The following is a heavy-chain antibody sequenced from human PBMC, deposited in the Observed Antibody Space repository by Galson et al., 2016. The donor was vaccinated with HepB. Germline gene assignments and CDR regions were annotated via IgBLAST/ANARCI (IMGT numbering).Heavy chain of an antibody. J-gene: IGHJ4*02. CDR3: ARTTSSSWYRKWCYFDY. Sequence: SCKASGGTFSSYAISWVRPAPGQGLEWMGGIIPIFGTANYAQKFQGRVTITADKSTSTAYMELSSLRSEDTAVYYCARTTSSSWYRKWCYFDYWGQGTLVTVSS. V-gene: IGHV1-69*06. D-gene: IGHD6-13*01. CDR2: IIPIFGTA. CDR1: GGTFSSYA.